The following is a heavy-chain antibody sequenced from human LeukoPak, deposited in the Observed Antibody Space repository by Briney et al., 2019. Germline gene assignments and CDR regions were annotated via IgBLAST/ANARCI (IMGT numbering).Heavy chain of an antibody. J-gene: IGHJ5*02. V-gene: IGHV4-31*03. D-gene: IGHD1-26*01. CDR3: ARTVEWELLWFDP. CDR1: GGSISSGGYY. CDR2: IYYSGST. Sequence: SETLSLTCTVSGGSISSGGYYWSWIRQHPGKGLEWIGYIYYSGSTYYNPSLKSRVTISVDTSKNQFSLKLSSVTAADTAVYYCARTVEWELLWFDPWGQETLVTVSS.